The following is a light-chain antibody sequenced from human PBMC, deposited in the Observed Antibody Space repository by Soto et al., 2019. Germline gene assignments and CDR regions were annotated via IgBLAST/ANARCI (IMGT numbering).Light chain of an antibody. CDR2: GVT. CDR3: SSYTSRMSYV. J-gene: IGLJ1*01. Sequence: QSVLTQPASVSGSPGQSITVSCTGTSSDVGDYNYVSWYQQHPGKAPKLIIYGVTNRPSGVSNRFSGSKSGNTASLTISGLQAEDGADYYCSSYTSRMSYVFGGGTKVTVL. V-gene: IGLV2-14*03. CDR1: SSDVGDYNY.